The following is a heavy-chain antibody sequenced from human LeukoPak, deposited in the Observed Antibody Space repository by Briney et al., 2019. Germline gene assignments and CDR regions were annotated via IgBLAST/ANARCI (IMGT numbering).Heavy chain of an antibody. V-gene: IGHV4-59*01. J-gene: IGHJ4*02. CDR3: AGAPNAHYFDY. D-gene: IGHD1-1*01. Sequence: SETLSLTCAVYGGSFSGYYWSWIRQSPGKGLEWLGNVYYSGSTNYNPSFKSRVTIAVDMSKNQFSLKLSSVTAADTAVYYCAGAPNAHYFDYWGQGTLVTVSS. CDR1: GGSFSGYY. CDR2: VYYSGST.